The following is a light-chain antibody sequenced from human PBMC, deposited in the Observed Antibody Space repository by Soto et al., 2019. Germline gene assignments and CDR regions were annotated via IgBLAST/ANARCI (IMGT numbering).Light chain of an antibody. Sequence: EFVLTQSPSTLSLSSAAIGTLSHRSSQSVSSSYLAWYQQKPGQAPRLLIYGASSRATGIPDRFSGSESGTDFTLTTGRLETEDLALYDGQQYGSSPPLTCGGRTKMDIK. CDR1: QSVSSSY. J-gene: IGKJ4*01. CDR3: QQYGSSPPLT. V-gene: IGKV3-20*01. CDR2: GAS.